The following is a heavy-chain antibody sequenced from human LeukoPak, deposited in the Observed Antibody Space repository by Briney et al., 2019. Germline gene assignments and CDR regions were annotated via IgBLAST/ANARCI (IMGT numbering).Heavy chain of an antibody. V-gene: IGHV3-33*06. CDR3: AKDLTKYYYGSVDY. D-gene: IGHD3-10*01. CDR2: IWYDGSNK. CDR1: GFTFSSYG. Sequence: GRSLRLSSAASGFTFSSYGMHWVRQAPGKGLEWVAVIWYDGSNKYYADSVKGRFTISRDNSKNTLYLQMNSLRAEDTAVYYCAKDLTKYYYGSVDYWGQGTLVTVSS. J-gene: IGHJ4*02.